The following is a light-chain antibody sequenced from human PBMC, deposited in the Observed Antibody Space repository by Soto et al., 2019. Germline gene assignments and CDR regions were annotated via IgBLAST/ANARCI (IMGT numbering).Light chain of an antibody. J-gene: IGLJ1*01. CDR3: CSYAGSYTFV. Sequence: QSALTQPRSVSGSPGQSVTISCTGTSXDVGGYEYVSWYQQHPGKAPKLMIYDVSKRPSGVPDRFSGSKSGNTASLTISGLQAEDEADYYCCSYAGSYTFVFGTGTKVIVL. V-gene: IGLV2-11*01. CDR1: SXDVGGYEY. CDR2: DVS.